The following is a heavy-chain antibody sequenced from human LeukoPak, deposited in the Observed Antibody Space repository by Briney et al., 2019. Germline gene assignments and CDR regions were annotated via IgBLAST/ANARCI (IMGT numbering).Heavy chain of an antibody. V-gene: IGHV5-51*01. CDR2: IYPDNSDT. CDR3: ARLRFLEWLFADF. Sequence: GESLKISCQGSGCSFASEWIGWVRHMPGKGLEWMGIIYPDNSDTRYSQSFQGQVTISADKATNTAYLQWNSLKASDTAMYYCARLRFLEWLFADFWGQGTLVTVSS. J-gene: IGHJ4*02. CDR1: GCSFASEW. D-gene: IGHD3-3*01.